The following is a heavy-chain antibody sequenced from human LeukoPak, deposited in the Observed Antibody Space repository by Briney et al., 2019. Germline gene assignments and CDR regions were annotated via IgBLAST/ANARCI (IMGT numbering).Heavy chain of an antibody. CDR1: GGSISSSSYY. J-gene: IGHJ4*02. Sequence: PSQTLSLTCTVSGGSISSSSYYWGWIRQPPGKGLEWIGSIYYSGSTYYNPSLKSRVTISVDTSKNQFSLKLSSVTAADTAVYYCAREGSQTGDYWGQGTLVTVSS. D-gene: IGHD3-9*01. CDR2: IYYSGST. CDR3: AREGSQTGDY. V-gene: IGHV4-39*07.